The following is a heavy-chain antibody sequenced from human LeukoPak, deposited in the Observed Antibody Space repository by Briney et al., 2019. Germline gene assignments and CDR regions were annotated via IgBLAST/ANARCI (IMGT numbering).Heavy chain of an antibody. V-gene: IGHV3-21*01. D-gene: IGHD2-15*01. CDR1: GFTFSSYA. CDR2: ISSSSSYI. J-gene: IGHJ4*02. Sequence: PGGSLRLSCAASGFTFSSYAMSWVRQAPGKGLEWVSSISSSSSYIYYADSVKGRFTISRDNAKNSLYLQMNSLRAEDTAVYYCARVDFYCSGGSCHFDYWGQGTLVTVSS. CDR3: ARVDFYCSGGSCHFDY.